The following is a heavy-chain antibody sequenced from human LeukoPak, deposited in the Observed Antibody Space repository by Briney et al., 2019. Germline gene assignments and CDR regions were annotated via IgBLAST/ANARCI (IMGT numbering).Heavy chain of an antibody. V-gene: IGHV1-8*01. D-gene: IGHD6-6*01. Sequence: GASVKVSCRASGYTFTSYDINGVRQATGQGREWMGWMNPNSGNTGYAQKFQGRVTMTRNTSISTAYMELSSLRSEDTAVYYCARETGIAARRYYYYMDVWGKGTTVTVSS. J-gene: IGHJ6*03. CDR3: ARETGIAARRYYYYMDV. CDR2: MNPNSGNT. CDR1: GYTFTSYD.